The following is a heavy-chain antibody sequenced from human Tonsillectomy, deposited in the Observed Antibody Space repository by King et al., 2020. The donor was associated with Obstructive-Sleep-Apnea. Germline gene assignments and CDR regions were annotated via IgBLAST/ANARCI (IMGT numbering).Heavy chain of an antibody. Sequence: GQLVQSGGGVVQPGRSLRLSCVASRFTFSSYAVHWVRQAPGKGLEGVTIISSDGTNKYYADSVKARFTISRDNSKNTLYLQMDSLRAEDTAVYYCARGRGSYSFDYWGQGTLVTVSS. CDR3: ARGRGSYSFDY. CDR2: ISSDGTNK. V-gene: IGHV3-30*14. D-gene: IGHD3-10*01. CDR1: RFTFSSYA. J-gene: IGHJ4*02.